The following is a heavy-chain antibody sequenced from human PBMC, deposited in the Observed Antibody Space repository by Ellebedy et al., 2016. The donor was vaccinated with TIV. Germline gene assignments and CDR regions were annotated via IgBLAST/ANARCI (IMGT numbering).Heavy chain of an antibody. V-gene: IGHV3-23*05. Sequence: GESLKISCAASGFIFNNYAMAWVRQAPGKGLEWVSAVCGVHTTHYAHSVKGRFTISRDSFRNTINLQMNSLLAEDTAIYYCAKFLSRGSGWPFDYWGQGTLVTVSS. J-gene: IGHJ4*02. CDR3: AKFLSRGSGWPFDY. CDR2: VCGVHTT. CDR1: GFIFNNYA. D-gene: IGHD6-19*01.